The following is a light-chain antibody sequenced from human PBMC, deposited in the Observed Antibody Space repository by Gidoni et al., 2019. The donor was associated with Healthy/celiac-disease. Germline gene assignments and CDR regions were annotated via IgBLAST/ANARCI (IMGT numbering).Light chain of an antibody. Sequence: DIVMTQTALCLPVTPGEAASIACRSSQSLLESYDGNNHLAWYLQKPGQSPQLLSYTLSYRASGVPDRFSGSGSGTEFTLKISRVESEDVGVYYCMQRIEFPLTFGGGTKVEIK. V-gene: IGKV2-40*01. CDR1: QSLLESYDGNNH. CDR3: MQRIEFPLT. CDR2: TLS. J-gene: IGKJ4*01.